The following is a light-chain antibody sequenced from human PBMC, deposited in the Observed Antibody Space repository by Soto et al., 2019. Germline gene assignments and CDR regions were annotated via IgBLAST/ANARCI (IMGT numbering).Light chain of an antibody. J-gene: IGKJ4*01. CDR1: QSVNSH. V-gene: IGKV3-11*01. CDR3: QQRSIWPLT. Sequence: EIVLTQSPATLSLSPGERATLSCGASQSVNSHLAWYQQKPGQPPRLLIYDSSNRATGIPARFSGSGSGTDFTLTISSLEPDDFAVYYCQQRSIWPLTFGGGTKVDIK. CDR2: DSS.